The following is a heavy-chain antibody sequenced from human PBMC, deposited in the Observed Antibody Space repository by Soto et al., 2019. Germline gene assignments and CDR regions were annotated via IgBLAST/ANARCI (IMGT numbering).Heavy chain of an antibody. V-gene: IGHV4-4*07. CDR1: GCSITNYY. CDR2: MYTKERT. Sequence: XETLSLTCTVSGCSITNYYWSWIRQPAGKGLEWIGRMYTKERTNYNLSFKSRVTMSVDTSKNQFSLKLNAVTAADTAVYYCARDDYKDGGNNWFDPWGQGTLVTVSS. J-gene: IGHJ5*02. D-gene: IGHD3-16*01. CDR3: ARDDYKDGGNNWFDP.